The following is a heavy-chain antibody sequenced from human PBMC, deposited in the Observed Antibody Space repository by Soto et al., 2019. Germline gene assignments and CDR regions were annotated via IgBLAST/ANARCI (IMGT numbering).Heavy chain of an antibody. V-gene: IGHV1-2*02. D-gene: IGHD1-26*01. Sequence: QVQLVQSGAEVKKPGASVTVSCKASGYTFTGHYIHWVRQAPEQGPEWMGEIGPESGATRYAQRFQGRGTMTRDMSSTTVDMEVNNRRPDDTAVYYCGRGRSGQIVVFYWGQGTPVTVSS. CDR3: GRGRSGQIVVFY. J-gene: IGHJ4*02. CDR1: GYTFTGHY. CDR2: IGPESGAT.